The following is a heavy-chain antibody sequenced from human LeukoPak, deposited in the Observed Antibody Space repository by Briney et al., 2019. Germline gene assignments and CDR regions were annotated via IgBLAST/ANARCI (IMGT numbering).Heavy chain of an antibody. CDR1: GFTFSSYA. V-gene: IGHV3-30-3*01. CDR3: ARDRLAVAELDY. D-gene: IGHD6-19*01. CDR2: ISYDGSNK. Sequence: GRSLRLSCAASGFTFSSYAMHWVRQAPGKGLEWVAVISYDGSNKYYADSMKGRFTISRDNSKNTLYLQMNSLRAEDTAVYYCARDRLAVAELDYWGQGTLVTVSS. J-gene: IGHJ4*02.